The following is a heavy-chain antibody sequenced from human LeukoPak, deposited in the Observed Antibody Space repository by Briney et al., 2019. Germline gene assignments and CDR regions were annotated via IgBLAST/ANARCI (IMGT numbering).Heavy chain of an antibody. CDR3: ARGPSRDYGSGSSWFDP. J-gene: IGHJ5*02. CDR2: MNPNSGNT. Sequence: ASVKVSCKASGYTFSTYDINWVRQVTGQGLEWMGWMNPNSGNTGYAQKIQGSVTMTRNTSTNTPYMELSSLRSDDTAVYYCARGPSRDYGSGSSWFDPWGQGTLVTVSS. D-gene: IGHD3-10*01. CDR1: GYTFSTYD. V-gene: IGHV1-8*01.